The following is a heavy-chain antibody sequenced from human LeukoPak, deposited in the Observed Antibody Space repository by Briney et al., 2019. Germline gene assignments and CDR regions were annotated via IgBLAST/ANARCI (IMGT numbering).Heavy chain of an antibody. J-gene: IGHJ5*02. Sequence: PGRSLRLSCTASGFTFGDYAMSWVRQAPGKGLEWVCFIRSKAYGGKTAYAASVKGRFTISKDDSKSIAYLQMNSLKTEDTAVYYCTGYCSSASCYEPWFDPWGQGTLVTVSS. CDR1: GFTFGDYA. D-gene: IGHD2-2*01. CDR2: IRSKAYGGKT. V-gene: IGHV3-49*04. CDR3: TGYCSSASCYEPWFDP.